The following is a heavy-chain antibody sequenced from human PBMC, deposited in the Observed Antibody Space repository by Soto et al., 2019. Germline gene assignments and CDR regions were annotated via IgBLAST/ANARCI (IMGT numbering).Heavy chain of an antibody. J-gene: IGHJ4*02. CDR3: TREGS. Sequence: GGSLRLSCAASGFIFSDYSMNWVRQFPGKGLEWIAYIDGGSSAIHYTDSVKGRFTISRDNARNSLYLQMDSLRDEDTAVYYCTREGSWGRGTQVTVSS. CDR1: GFIFSDYS. CDR2: IDGGSSAI. V-gene: IGHV3-48*02.